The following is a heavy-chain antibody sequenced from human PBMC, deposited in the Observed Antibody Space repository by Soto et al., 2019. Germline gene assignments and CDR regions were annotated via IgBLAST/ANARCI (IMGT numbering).Heavy chain of an antibody. CDR1: GYTFTSYG. CDR3: ATGPTYYYDSSGYFHDY. Sequence: GASVKVSCKASGYTFTSYGISWVRQAPGQGLEWMGWISAYNGNTNYAQKLQGRVTMTKDTSTNTAYMELSSLRSEDTAVYYCATGPTYYYDSSGYFHDYWGQGTLVTVSS. J-gene: IGHJ4*02. D-gene: IGHD3-22*01. V-gene: IGHV1-18*01. CDR2: ISAYNGNT.